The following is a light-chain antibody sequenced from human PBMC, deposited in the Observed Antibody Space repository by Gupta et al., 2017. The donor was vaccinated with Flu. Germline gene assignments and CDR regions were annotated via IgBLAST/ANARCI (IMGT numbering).Light chain of an antibody. Sequence: VTISCSGSSSNMVSNYVDWYQQLPATDPPILMVCNNKRPSGVPDRFSCATSCASASPVTSXLXYEDEAXYYCSASDDSMSGYVVFGGGTKLTV. CDR1: SSNMVSNY. CDR3: SASDDSMSGYVV. J-gene: IGLJ2*01. CDR2: CNN. V-gene: IGLV1-47*02.